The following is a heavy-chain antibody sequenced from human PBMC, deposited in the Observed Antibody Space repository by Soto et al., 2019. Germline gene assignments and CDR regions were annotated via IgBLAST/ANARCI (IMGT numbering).Heavy chain of an antibody. J-gene: IGHJ6*02. V-gene: IGHV3-7*01. Sequence: LRLSCAASGFTFSSYWMSWVRQAPGKGLEWVANIKQDGSEKYYVDSVKGRFTISRDNAKNSLYLQMNSLRAEDTAVYYCARVQVDRIFGVVIANRHLDVWGQGTTVTV. D-gene: IGHD3-3*01. CDR2: IKQDGSEK. CDR3: ARVQVDRIFGVVIANRHLDV. CDR1: GFTFSSYW.